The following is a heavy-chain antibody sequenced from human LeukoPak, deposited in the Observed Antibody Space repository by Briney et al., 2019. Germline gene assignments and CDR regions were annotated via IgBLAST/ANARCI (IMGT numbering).Heavy chain of an antibody. J-gene: IGHJ4*02. CDR3: ARRPGIAVAGTHFDY. Sequence: SETLSLTCTVSGGSISSYYWSWIRQPAGKGLEWIGRIYTSGSTNYNPSLKSRVTMSVDTSKNQFSLKLSSVTAADTAVYYCARRPGIAVAGTHFDYWGQGTLVTVSS. V-gene: IGHV4-4*07. CDR2: IYTSGST. D-gene: IGHD6-19*01. CDR1: GGSISSYY.